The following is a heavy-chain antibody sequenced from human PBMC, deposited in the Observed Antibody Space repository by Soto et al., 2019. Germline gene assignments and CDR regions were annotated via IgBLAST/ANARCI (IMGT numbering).Heavy chain of an antibody. CDR1: GDSMSGYY. D-gene: IGHD4-17*01. CDR2: IYYSGTT. V-gene: IGHV4-59*08. CDR3: AITMTTVTTRDDAFDI. Sequence: SETLSLTCTVSGDSMSGYYWSWIRQAPGKGLEWIGYIYYSGTTNYNPSLKSRVTISVDTSKNQFSLKLSSVTAADTAVYYCAITMTTVTTRDDAFDIWGQGTMVTVSS. J-gene: IGHJ3*02.